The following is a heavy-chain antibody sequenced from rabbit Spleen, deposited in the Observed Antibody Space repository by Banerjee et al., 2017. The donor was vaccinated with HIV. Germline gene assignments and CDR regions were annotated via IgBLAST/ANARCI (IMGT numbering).Heavy chain of an antibody. CDR2: INTATGKG. J-gene: IGHJ4*01. V-gene: IGHV1S45*01. D-gene: IGHD1-1*01. Sequence: QEQLEESGGGLVKPGGSLTLTCEASGFSFSDRDVMCWVRQAPGKGLEWIACINTATGKGVYASWAKGRFAISKTSSTTVTLQMTSLTAADTATYFCARDLIGVVGWNFILWGQGTLVTVS. CDR1: GFSFSDRDV. CDR3: ARDLIGVVGWNFIL.